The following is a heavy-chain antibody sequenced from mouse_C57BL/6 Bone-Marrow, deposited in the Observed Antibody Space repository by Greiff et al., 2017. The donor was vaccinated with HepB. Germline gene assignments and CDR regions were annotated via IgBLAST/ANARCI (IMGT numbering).Heavy chain of an antibody. J-gene: IGHJ3*01. V-gene: IGHV7-3*01. CDR2: IRNKANGYTT. CDR1: GFTFTDYY. CDR3: ARYGGNYVY. Sequence: EVKVIESGGGLVQPGGSLSLSCAASGFTFTDYYMSWVRQPPGKALEWLGFIRNKANGYTTEYSASVKGRFTISRDKSQSILYLQMNALRAEDSATYYCARYGGNYVYWGQGTLVTVSA. D-gene: IGHD2-1*01.